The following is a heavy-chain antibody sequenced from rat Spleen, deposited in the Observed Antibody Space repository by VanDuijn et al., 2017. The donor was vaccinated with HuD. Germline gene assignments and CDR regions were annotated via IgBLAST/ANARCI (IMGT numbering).Heavy chain of an antibody. Sequence: EVQLVESGGGLVQPGRSMKLSCAASGFIFSNYGMAWVRQAPKKGLEWVAYINYDGGTTYYRDSVKGRFTMSRDNAKSNLYLQMDSLRSEDTATYYCTSVYNWGQGVMVTVSS. D-gene: IGHD1-5*01. CDR1: GFIFSNYG. CDR2: INYDGGTT. V-gene: IGHV5-20*01. J-gene: IGHJ2*01. CDR3: TSVYN.